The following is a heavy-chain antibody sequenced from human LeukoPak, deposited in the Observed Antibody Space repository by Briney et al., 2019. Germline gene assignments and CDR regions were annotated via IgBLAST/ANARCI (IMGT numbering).Heavy chain of an antibody. Sequence: SETLSLTCTVSGGSISSYYWSWIRQPPGKGLEWIGYIYYSGSTNYNHSLKSRVTISVDTSKNQFSLKLSSVTAADTAVYYCARESVLGTTRLMDVWGQGTTVTVSS. J-gene: IGHJ6*02. CDR1: GGSISSYY. D-gene: IGHD7-27*01. CDR2: IYYSGST. CDR3: ARESVLGTTRLMDV. V-gene: IGHV4-59*01.